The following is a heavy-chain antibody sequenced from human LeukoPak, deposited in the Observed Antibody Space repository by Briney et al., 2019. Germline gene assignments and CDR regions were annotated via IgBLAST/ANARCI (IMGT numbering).Heavy chain of an antibody. Sequence: SETLSLTCTVSGGSISSYYWSWIRQPPGKGLEWIGSIYHSGSTYYNPSLKSRVTISVDTSKNQFSLKLSSVTAADTAVYYCARDPELRGWFDPWGQGTLVTVSS. CDR2: IYHSGST. J-gene: IGHJ5*02. V-gene: IGHV4-38-2*02. D-gene: IGHD1-7*01. CDR3: ARDPELRGWFDP. CDR1: GGSISSYY.